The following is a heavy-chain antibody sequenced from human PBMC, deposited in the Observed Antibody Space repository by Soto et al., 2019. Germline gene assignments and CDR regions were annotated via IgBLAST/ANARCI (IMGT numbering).Heavy chain of an antibody. V-gene: IGHV2-5*02. CDR3: APRLTSRYYYDGSDYPHVFDI. D-gene: IGHD3-22*01. CDR2: IYWDDDK. J-gene: IGHJ3*02. CDR1: GFSLSTTGVA. Sequence: QITLKESGPTLVKPAQTLTLTCTFSGFSLSTTGVAVGWIRQPPGKALEWLALIYWDDDKRSSPSLKSRLTITKDTSESQVVLRMTNMVPVDTATYYCAPRLTSRYYYDGSDYPHVFDIWGQGTVVTVSS.